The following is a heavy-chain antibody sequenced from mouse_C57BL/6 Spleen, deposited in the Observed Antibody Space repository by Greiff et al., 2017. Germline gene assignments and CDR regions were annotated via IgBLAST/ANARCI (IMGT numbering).Heavy chain of an antibody. J-gene: IGHJ2*01. V-gene: IGHV8-12*01. CDR2: IYWDDDK. CDR3: ARDYSNYLYYFDY. D-gene: IGHD2-5*01. Sequence: ESGPGILQSSQTLSLTCSFSGFSLSTSGMGVSWIRQPSGKGLEWLAHIYWDDDKRYNPSLKSRLTISKDTSRNQVFLKITSVDTADTATYYCARDYSNYLYYFDYWGQGTTLTVSS. CDR1: GFSLSTSGMG.